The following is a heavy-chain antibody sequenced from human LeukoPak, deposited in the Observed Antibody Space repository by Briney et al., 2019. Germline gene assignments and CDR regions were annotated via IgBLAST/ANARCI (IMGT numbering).Heavy chain of an antibody. J-gene: IGHJ4*02. CDR1: GGTFSSYA. D-gene: IGHD5-24*01. CDR2: IIPILGIA. CDR3: ARNGYNTPFDY. Sequence: SVKVSCKASGGTFSSYAISWVRQAPGQGLEWMGRIIPILGIANHAQKFQGRVTITADKSTSTAYMELSSLRSEDTAVYYCARNGYNTPFDYWGQGTLVTVSS. V-gene: IGHV1-69*04.